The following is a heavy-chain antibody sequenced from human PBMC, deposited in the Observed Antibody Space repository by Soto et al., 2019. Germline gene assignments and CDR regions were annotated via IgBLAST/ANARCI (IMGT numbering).Heavy chain of an antibody. D-gene: IGHD6-6*01. J-gene: IGHJ6*03. Sequence: ASVKVSCKASGYTFTSYGISWVRQAPGQGLEWMGWISAYNGNTNYAQKLQGRVTMTTDTSTSTAYMELRSLRSDDTAVYYCARTVAARRHYYFLDFSGKGTTVIVSS. CDR1: GYTFTSYG. CDR2: ISAYNGNT. V-gene: IGHV1-18*01. CDR3: ARTVAARRHYYFLDF.